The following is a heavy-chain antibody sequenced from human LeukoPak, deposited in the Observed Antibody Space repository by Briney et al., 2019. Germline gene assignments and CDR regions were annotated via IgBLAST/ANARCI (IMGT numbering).Heavy chain of an antibody. Sequence: GESLKISCKASGYRVMDYWIGWVRQTPGKGLQWMGIIYFDDSDTRYSPSFDGQVIISGDKSTATAYLQWSSLKVSDTAIYYCGKSRVGGSLHSYDYWGQGTLVTVSS. V-gene: IGHV5-51*01. J-gene: IGHJ4*02. CDR2: IYFDDSDT. D-gene: IGHD4-23*01. CDR3: GKSRVGGSLHSYDY. CDR1: GYRVMDYW.